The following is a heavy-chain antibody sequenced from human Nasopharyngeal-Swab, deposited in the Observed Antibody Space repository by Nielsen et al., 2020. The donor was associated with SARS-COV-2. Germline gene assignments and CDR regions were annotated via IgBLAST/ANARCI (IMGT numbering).Heavy chain of an antibody. CDR2: INHSGGT. CDR1: GGSFSGYY. CDR3: AKHSPHSPPGDRVFDY. D-gene: IGHD7-27*01. Sequence: GSLRLSCAVYGGSFSGYYWSWIRQPPGKGLEWIGQINHSGGTTYNPSLKSRVTISVDTSKNQFSLKLSSVTAADTAVYYCAKHSPHSPPGDRVFDYWGQGTLVTVSS. J-gene: IGHJ4*02. V-gene: IGHV4-34*01.